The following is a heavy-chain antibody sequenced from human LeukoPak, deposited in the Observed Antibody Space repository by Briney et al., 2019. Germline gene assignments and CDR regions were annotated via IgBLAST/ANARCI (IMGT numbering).Heavy chain of an antibody. J-gene: IGHJ4*02. Sequence: PGGSLRLSCAASGFSFDDYAMQWVRQAPGKGLEWVSGISWNSATIVYADSVKGRFTISRDNAKNSLSLQMNSLRPEDTALYFCVKAGSHSLHGYNPFDYWGQGTLVTVSS. D-gene: IGHD5-24*01. V-gene: IGHV3-9*01. CDR1: GFSFDDYA. CDR2: ISWNSATI. CDR3: VKAGSHSLHGYNPFDY.